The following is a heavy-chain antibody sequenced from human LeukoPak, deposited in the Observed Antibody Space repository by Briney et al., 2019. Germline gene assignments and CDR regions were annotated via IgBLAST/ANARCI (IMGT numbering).Heavy chain of an antibody. CDR3: MEEEGTHSFADS. D-gene: IGHD5-18*01. V-gene: IGHV3-23*01. Sequence: PGGSLRLSCAASGFTFNNYAMSWVRQAPGTGLEWVSAISKSGDRTYYADSVKGRFTISRDNSRNTVYLQINSLRDEDTATYYCMEEEGTHSFADSWGQGTLVTVSS. CDR1: GFTFNNYA. CDR2: ISKSGDRT. J-gene: IGHJ4*02.